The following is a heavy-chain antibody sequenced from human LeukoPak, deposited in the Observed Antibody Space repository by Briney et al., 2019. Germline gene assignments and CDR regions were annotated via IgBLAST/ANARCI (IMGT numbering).Heavy chain of an antibody. CDR3: VRDKGVGATERFDY. J-gene: IGHJ4*02. V-gene: IGHV3-53*01. D-gene: IGHD1-26*01. CDR1: GFTVSSPY. Sequence: GGSLRLSCAVSGFTVSSPYMTWARQAPGKGLECASPIRGDTVKSYADSVRDRFTISRDNSKNTLYLQMSGLRSEDTAVYYCVRDKGVGATERFDYWGQGTLVTVSS. CDR2: IRGDTVK.